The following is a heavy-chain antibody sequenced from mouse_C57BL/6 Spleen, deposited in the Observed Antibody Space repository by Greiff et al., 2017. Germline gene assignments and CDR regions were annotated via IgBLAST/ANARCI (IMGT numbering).Heavy chain of an antibody. CDR2: IYPGDGDT. CDR3: AREGGLRHFDY. CDR1: GYAFSSSW. Sequence: VQLQQSGPELVKPGASVKISCKASGYAFSSSWLNWVKQRPGKGLEWIGRIYPGDGDTNYNGKFKGKDTLTADKSSSTAYMQLSSLTSEDSAVYFCAREGGLRHFDYWGQGTTLTVSS. J-gene: IGHJ2*01. D-gene: IGHD2-4*01. V-gene: IGHV1-82*01.